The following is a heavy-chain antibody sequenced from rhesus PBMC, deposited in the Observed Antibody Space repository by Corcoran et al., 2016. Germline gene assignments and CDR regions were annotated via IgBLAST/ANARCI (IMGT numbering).Heavy chain of an antibody. CDR2: IYGSGGST. V-gene: IGHV4-160*01. CDR1: GGSISSNS. D-gene: IGHD6-13*01. J-gene: IGHJ4*01. CDR3: ARAPPSWSDYFDY. Sequence: QVQLQESGPGLVQPSETLSLTCAVPGGSISSNSWSWIRQAPGQGLEWIGRIYGSGGSTDYNPSLKSRVTISTDTSKNQFSLKLSSVTAADTAVYYCARAPPSWSDYFDYWGQGVLVTVSS.